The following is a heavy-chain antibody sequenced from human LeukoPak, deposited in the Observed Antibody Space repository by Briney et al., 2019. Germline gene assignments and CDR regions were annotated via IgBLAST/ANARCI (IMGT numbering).Heavy chain of an antibody. CDR3: VKGGHFDY. J-gene: IGHJ4*02. CDR2: ISASGDST. CDR1: GVPFSSYT. V-gene: IGHV3-23*01. Sequence: GGSLRLSCAASGVPFSSYTMTWGRQAPGKGLEWVSAISASGDSTYYADSVKGRFTISRDNSKNTLYLQMDSLRAEDTALYCCVKGGHFDYWGQGALVTVSS.